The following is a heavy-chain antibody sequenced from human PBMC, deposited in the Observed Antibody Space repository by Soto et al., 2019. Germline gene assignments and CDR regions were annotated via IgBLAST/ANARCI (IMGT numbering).Heavy chain of an antibody. D-gene: IGHD5-12*01. Sequence: QLQLQLSGPGLVKPSQTLSLTCAISGDSVSRNNVTWNWIRQSPSRGLEWLGRTFYRSKYYNDYAFSVKGRITISADTSENQFSLQMTSVTPEDTAVYFCARNEGSGYDYYFDFWGQGILVTVAS. J-gene: IGHJ4*02. CDR3: ARNEGSGYDYYFDF. CDR1: GDSVSRNNVT. V-gene: IGHV6-1*01. CDR2: TFYRSKYYN.